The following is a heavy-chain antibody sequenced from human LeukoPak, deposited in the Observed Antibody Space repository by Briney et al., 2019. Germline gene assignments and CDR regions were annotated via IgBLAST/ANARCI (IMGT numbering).Heavy chain of an antibody. CDR1: GFTFCNYL. J-gene: IGHJ5*01. V-gene: IGHV3-74*01. D-gene: IGHD3-3*01. CDR3: VRDWDHYDFDS. Sequence: GGSLRLSCAASGFTFCNYLIHWVPQAPGRGLVCGSRINPAGNYANYADSVKGRFTISRDNAKNTVYLQMNSLRAEDTALFYCVRDWDHYDFDSWGQGTLVTVSS. CDR2: INPAGNYA.